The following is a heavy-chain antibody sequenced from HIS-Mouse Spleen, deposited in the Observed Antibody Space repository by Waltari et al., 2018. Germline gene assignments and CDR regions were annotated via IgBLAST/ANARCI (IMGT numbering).Heavy chain of an antibody. Sequence: QVTLKESGPVLVKPTETLTLTCTVSGFSLSNARMGVSWIRQPPGKALEWLAHIFSNDEKSYSTSLKGRLTISKDTSKSQVVLTMTNMDPVDTATYYCERISDSSSWYGDYYYYYGMDVWGQGTTVTVSS. J-gene: IGHJ6*02. CDR1: GFSLSNARMG. V-gene: IGHV2-26*01. CDR2: IFSNDEK. D-gene: IGHD6-13*01. CDR3: ERISDSSSWYGDYYYYYGMDV.